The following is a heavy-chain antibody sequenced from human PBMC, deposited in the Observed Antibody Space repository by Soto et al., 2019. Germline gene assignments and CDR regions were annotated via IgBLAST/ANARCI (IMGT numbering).Heavy chain of an antibody. Sequence: APVEVSCKASGYTLTSYYMHWMRHSPGQGLEWMGIINPSGGSTSYAQKFQGRVTMTRDTSTSTVYMELSSLRSEDTAVYYCARSVAPGPFYYYGMDFWGKGTTVTVSS. CDR2: INPSGGST. D-gene: IGHD6-19*01. J-gene: IGHJ6*04. V-gene: IGHV1-46*01. CDR1: GYTLTSYY. CDR3: ARSVAPGPFYYYGMDF.